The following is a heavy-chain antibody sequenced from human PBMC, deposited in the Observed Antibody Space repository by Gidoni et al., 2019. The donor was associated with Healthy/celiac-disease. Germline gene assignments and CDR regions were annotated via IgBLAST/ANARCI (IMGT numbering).Heavy chain of an antibody. CDR3: AKDEGPVTTSDYYYYYMDV. CDR1: GFTFRSYA. D-gene: IGHD4-17*01. Sequence: EVQLLESGGGLVQPGGSLSLSCAASGFTFRSYAISWVRQAPGKGLAWVSAISGSGGSTYYADSVKGRFTISRDNAKNTLYLQMNSLRAEDTAVYYCAKDEGPVTTSDYYYYYMDVWGKGTTVTVSS. CDR2: ISGSGGST. J-gene: IGHJ6*03. V-gene: IGHV3-23*01.